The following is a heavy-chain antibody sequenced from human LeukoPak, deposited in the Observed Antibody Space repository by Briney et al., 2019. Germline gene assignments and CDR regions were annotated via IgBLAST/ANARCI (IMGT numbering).Heavy chain of an antibody. CDR2: IYTSGST. CDR3: ARHGSSWYEKDYFDY. J-gene: IGHJ4*02. Sequence: PSETLSLTCTLSGGSISSYYWSWIRQPAGKGLEWIGRIYTSGSTNYNPSLKSRVTMSVDTSKNQFSLKLSSVTAADTAVYYCARHGSSWYEKDYFDYWGQGTLVTVSS. CDR1: GGSISSYY. V-gene: IGHV4-4*07. D-gene: IGHD6-13*01.